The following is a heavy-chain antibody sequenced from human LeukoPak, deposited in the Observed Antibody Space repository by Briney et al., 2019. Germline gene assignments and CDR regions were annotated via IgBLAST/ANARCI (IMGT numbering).Heavy chain of an antibody. CDR1: GYTFTSFG. CDR3: AKTDSSDYSYYFDY. Sequence: GASVKVSCKASGYTFTSFGISWVRQAPGQGLEWMGWISVYNGNTNYAQKLQGRVTMTTDTSTSTAYMELRSLRSEDTAVYYCAKTDSSDYSYYFDYWGQGTLVTVSS. J-gene: IGHJ4*02. D-gene: IGHD3-22*01. CDR2: ISVYNGNT. V-gene: IGHV1-18*01.